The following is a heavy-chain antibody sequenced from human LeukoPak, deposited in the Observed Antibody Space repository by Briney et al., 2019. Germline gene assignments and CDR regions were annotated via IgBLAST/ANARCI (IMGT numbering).Heavy chain of an antibody. J-gene: IGHJ4*02. CDR2: IKEDGTET. CDR1: GFMFSSNW. Sequence: PGGSLRLSCAASGFMFSSNWMSWVRLAPGKGLEWVANIKEDGTETYSVDSVKRRFTIPRDNAKNSLYLQMNSLRVEDTAVYSCAKEGRSLQTYWGQGTLVTVSS. D-gene: IGHD5-24*01. CDR3: AKEGRSLQTY. V-gene: IGHV3-7*03.